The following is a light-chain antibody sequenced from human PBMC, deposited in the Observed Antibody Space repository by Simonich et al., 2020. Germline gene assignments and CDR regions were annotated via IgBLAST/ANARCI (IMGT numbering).Light chain of an antibody. CDR3: QQYYSTPYT. J-gene: IGKJ2*01. V-gene: IGKV4-1*01. Sequence: DIVMTQSPDSLAVSLCERATINCKSSQSVLYSSNNKNYLSWYQQKPGQPPKLLIYWAATRESGVPDRCRGSGSGTDLTLTISSLQAEDVAVYYCQQYYSTPYTFGQGTKLEIK. CDR1: QSVLYSSNNKNY. CDR2: WAA.